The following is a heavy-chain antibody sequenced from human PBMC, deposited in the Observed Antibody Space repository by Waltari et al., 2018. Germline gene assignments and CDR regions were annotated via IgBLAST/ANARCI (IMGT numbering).Heavy chain of an antibody. V-gene: IGHV4-61*02. D-gene: IGHD3-10*01. CDR3: ARTLEKTYGGWYFDS. Sequence: QVQLQESGPGLVEASQTLSLACRASGDSIQRGPYHWSWVRQPAGRGLEWLGRIFASGSTDYNPSLKSRVTISVDTSKSQVSLNLTSLTAADSAVYYCARTLEKTYGGWYFDSWGQGTRVTVSS. CDR2: IFASGST. J-gene: IGHJ4*02. CDR1: GDSIQRGPYH.